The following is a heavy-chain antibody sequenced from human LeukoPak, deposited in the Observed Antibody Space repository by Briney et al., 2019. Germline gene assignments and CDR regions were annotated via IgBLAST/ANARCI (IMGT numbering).Heavy chain of an antibody. CDR3: ASPGGGPTDY. CDR1: GRSISSGGYY. CDR2: IYYSGST. V-gene: IGHV4-39*01. Sequence: SETLSLTCTVSGRSISSGGYYWGWIRRPPGTGLERIGSIYYSGSTYYNPSLKSRVTISVDTSKNQFSLKLSSVTAADTAVYYCASPGGGPTDYWGQGTLVTVSS. J-gene: IGHJ4*02. D-gene: IGHD3-16*01.